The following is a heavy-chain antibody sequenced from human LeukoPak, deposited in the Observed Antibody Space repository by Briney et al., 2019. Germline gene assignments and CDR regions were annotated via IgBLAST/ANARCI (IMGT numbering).Heavy chain of an antibody. J-gene: IGHJ5*02. D-gene: IGHD3-3*01. V-gene: IGHV3-49*04. CDR1: GFTFGGYA. Sequence: PGGPLRLSCTASGFTFGGYAMSWVRQAPGKGLEWVGFIRSKAYGCTTEYAASVKGRFTISRDDSKSIAYLQMSSLKTEDTAVYYCTRALYDFWSGPRFDPWGEGTLVTVSS. CDR2: IRSKAYGCTT. CDR3: TRALYDFWSGPRFDP.